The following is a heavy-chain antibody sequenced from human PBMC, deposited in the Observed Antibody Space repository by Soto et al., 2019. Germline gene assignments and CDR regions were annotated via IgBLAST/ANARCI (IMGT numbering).Heavy chain of an antibody. Sequence: GGSLRLSCAASGFTFSNYWMSWVRQAPGKGLEWVANIREDGSGRYYVDSWKGRFTISSDNAKNSVSLPMNSLRAEATAVYYCTRKPPDVWGKGTTVTVSS. J-gene: IGHJ6*04. CDR2: IREDGSGR. CDR1: GFTFSNYW. V-gene: IGHV3-7*01. CDR3: TRKPPDV.